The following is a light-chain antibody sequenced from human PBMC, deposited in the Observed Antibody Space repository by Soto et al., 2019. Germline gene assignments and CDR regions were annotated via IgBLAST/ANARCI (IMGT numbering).Light chain of an antibody. J-gene: IGKJ4*01. CDR1: QSLLHSLGHNY. Sequence: DIVMTQSPLSLPVTPGEPASISCRSSQSLLHSLGHNYLDWCLQKPGQSPQLLIYLGFSRASGVPDRFSGSGSGTDFTLNISRVEAEDVGVYYCMQALQTPRTFGGGTKVEIK. V-gene: IGKV2-28*01. CDR3: MQALQTPRT. CDR2: LGF.